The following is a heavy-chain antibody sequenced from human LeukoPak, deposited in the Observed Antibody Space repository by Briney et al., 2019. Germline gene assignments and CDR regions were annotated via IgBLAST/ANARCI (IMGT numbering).Heavy chain of an antibody. D-gene: IGHD3-9*01. CDR2: ISGSGGST. V-gene: IGHV3-23*02. J-gene: IGHJ4*02. Sequence: GGSLRLSCAAYGCTFSSYAMSWVRQAPGKGLEWVSAISGSGGSTYYGDPVKGGSTISNNTSKHMLNLQRNSLRVEDTAVYYSAKGEGWRKYIDLWGQGTLVTVSS. CDR1: GCTFSSYA. CDR3: AKGEGWRKYIDL.